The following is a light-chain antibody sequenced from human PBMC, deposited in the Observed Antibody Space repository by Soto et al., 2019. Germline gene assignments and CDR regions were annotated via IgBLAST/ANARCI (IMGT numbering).Light chain of an antibody. CDR2: EGS. CDR3: CSYADGSYV. CDR1: SSDVGNYNL. V-gene: IGLV2-23*01. J-gene: IGLJ1*01. Sequence: QSALTQPASVSGSPGQSITISCTGTSSDVGNYNLVSWYQQHPGKAPKLMIYEGSKRPSGVSNRFSGSKSGNTASLTVSGLQAEDEADYYCCSYADGSYVFGTGTKLTVL.